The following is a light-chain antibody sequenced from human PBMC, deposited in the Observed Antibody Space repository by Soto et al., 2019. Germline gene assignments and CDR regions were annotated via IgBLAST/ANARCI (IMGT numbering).Light chain of an antibody. CDR3: LQDYNYPWT. CDR1: QSVSSSY. V-gene: IGKV3-20*01. Sequence: EIVLTQSPGTLSLSRGERATLSCRAIQSVSSSYLAWYQQKPGPAPRLLIYGASSRATGIPDRFSGSGSGTDFTLTISSLQPEDFATYYCLQDYNYPWTFGQGTKVDIK. J-gene: IGKJ1*01. CDR2: GAS.